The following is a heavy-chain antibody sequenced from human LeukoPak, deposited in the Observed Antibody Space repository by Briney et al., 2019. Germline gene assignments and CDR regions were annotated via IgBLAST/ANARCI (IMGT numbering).Heavy chain of an antibody. CDR2: MNPADGTA. D-gene: IGHD4-17*01. CDR3: ATHNGDYAFDS. Sequence: ASVKVSCKASGYPFTNYDINWVRQTAGQSLEWMGWMNPADGTAGSPQKFRGGVTMTRDTSISTAYMELITVTFEDSAVYYCATHNGDYAFDSWGQGTLVTVSS. J-gene: IGHJ5*01. V-gene: IGHV1-8*01. CDR1: GYPFTNYD.